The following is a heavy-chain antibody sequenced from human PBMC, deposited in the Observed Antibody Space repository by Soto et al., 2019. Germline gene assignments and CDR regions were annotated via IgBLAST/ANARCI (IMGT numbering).Heavy chain of an antibody. J-gene: IGHJ4*02. CDR1: GYTFTSYY. V-gene: IGHV1-46*01. Sequence: ASVKVSCKASGYTFTSYYMHWVRQAPGQGLEWMGIINPSGGSTSYAQKFQGRVTMTRDTSTSTVYMELSSLKTEDTAVYYCTLARNIVAMTSYFDSWGQGTLVTVSS. CDR3: TLARNIVAMTSYFDS. CDR2: INPSGGST. D-gene: IGHD5-12*01.